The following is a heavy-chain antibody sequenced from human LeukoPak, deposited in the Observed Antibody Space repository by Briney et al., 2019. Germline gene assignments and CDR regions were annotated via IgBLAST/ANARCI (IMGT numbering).Heavy chain of an antibody. CDR3: ARAVAVAGSDY. CDR1: GFTFSIYE. CDR2: ISSSGSTI. D-gene: IGHD6-19*01. V-gene: IGHV3-48*03. Sequence: GGSLRLSCAASGFTFSIYEMNWVRQAPGEGLEWVSYISSSGSTIYYADSVKGRFTISRDNAKNSLYLQMNSLRAEDTAVYYCARAVAVAGSDYWGQGTLVTVSS. J-gene: IGHJ4*02.